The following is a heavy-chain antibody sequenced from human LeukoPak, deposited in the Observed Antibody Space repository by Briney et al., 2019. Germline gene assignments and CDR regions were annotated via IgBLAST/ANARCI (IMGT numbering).Heavy chain of an antibody. CDR2: ISYDGSNK. V-gene: IGHV3-30-3*01. CDR1: GFTFSSYA. J-gene: IGHJ6*02. CDR3: ARDGYPYSSGRSPNYYYGVDV. Sequence: GGSLRLSCAASGFTFSSYAMHWVRQAPGKGLEWVAVISYDGSNKYYADSVKGRFTISRDNSKNTLYLQMNSLRAEDTAVYYCARDGYPYSSGRSPNYYYGVDVWGQGTTVTVSS. D-gene: IGHD6-19*01.